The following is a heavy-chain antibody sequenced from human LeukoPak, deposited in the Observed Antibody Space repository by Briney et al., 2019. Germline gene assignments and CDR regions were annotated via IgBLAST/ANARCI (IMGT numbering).Heavy chain of an antibody. CDR3: AKEGLKYCTNGVCYTGVDY. CDR2: ISGSGGST. J-gene: IGHJ4*02. Sequence: GGSLRLSCAASGFTFSSYAMSWVRQAPGKGLEWVSAISGSGGSTYYADSVKGRFAISRDNSKNTLYLQMNSLRAEDTAVYYCAKEGLKYCTNGVCYTGVDYWGQGTLVTVSS. D-gene: IGHD2-8*01. CDR1: GFTFSSYA. V-gene: IGHV3-23*01.